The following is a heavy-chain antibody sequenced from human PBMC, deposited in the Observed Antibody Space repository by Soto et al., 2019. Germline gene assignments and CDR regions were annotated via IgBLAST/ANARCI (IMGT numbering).Heavy chain of an antibody. D-gene: IGHD3-10*01. Sequence: QVQLVQSGAEVKKPGSSVKVSCTASGGTFNFYSISWVRQAHGQGLEWVGRVIPMVGMSEYAQKFQGRVTITADKSTSTAYMNLRSLRSEDTAVYYCATNYGSGSAHFDYWGQGTLVTVSS. V-gene: IGHV1-69*02. J-gene: IGHJ4*02. CDR1: GGTFNFYS. CDR2: VIPMVGMS. CDR3: ATNYGSGSAHFDY.